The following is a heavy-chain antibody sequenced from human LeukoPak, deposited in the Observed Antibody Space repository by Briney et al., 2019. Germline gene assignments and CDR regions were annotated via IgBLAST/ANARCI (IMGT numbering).Heavy chain of an antibody. Sequence: SETLSLTCTVSGGSISSSDYYWGWIRQPPGKGLEWIAIIYYSGSAYYNPSLKSRATISVDTSKNQFSLRLSSVTAADTSVYYCARLVSYYDTTSRYYFDYWGQGTLVTVSS. CDR3: ARLVSYYDTTSRYYFDY. D-gene: IGHD3-22*01. J-gene: IGHJ4*02. CDR1: GGSISSSDYY. V-gene: IGHV4-39*01. CDR2: IYYSGSA.